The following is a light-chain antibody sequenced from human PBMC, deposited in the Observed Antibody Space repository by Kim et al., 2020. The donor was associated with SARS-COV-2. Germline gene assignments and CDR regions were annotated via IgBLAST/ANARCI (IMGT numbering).Light chain of an antibody. CDR2: DVS. J-gene: IGLJ3*02. Sequence: GQAITIARTGTSSDVGSYNDVSWYQQHPGNAPKLMIYDVSKRPSEVSNRFSGSKSGNTASLTISGLQAEDEADYYCSSYTSSSTWVFGGGTKLTVL. CDR1: SSDVGSYND. CDR3: SSYTSSSTWV. V-gene: IGLV2-14*04.